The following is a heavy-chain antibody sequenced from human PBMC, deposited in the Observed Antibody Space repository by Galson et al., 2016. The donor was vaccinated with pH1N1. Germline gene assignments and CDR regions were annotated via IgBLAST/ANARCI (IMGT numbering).Heavy chain of an antibody. CDR2: IDPRGGT. V-gene: IGHV1-46*01. D-gene: IGHD6-13*01. CDR3: ARELARQHDS. J-gene: IGHJ4*02. Sequence: SVKVSCQASGYIFTSYYIHWVRQAPGQGLEWLGVIDPRGGTTYAQKFHGRVTMTSDTSTNTVSLELSSLKSDDTAVYFCARELARQHDSWGQGTLVTVSS. CDR1: GYIFTSYY.